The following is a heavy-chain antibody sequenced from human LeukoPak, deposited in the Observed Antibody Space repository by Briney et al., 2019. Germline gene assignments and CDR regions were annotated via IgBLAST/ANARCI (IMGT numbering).Heavy chain of an antibody. CDR2: IYPGDSDT. D-gene: IGHD3-22*01. CDR1: GYSFTSYW. J-gene: IGHJ4*02. CDR3: ARRWNYYDSSGYSPETGHFDY. V-gene: IGHV5-51*01. Sequence: GESLKISCKGSGYSFTSYWIGWVRQMPGKGLEWMRIIYPGDSDTRYSPSFQGQVTISADKSISTAYLQWSSLKASDTAMYYCARRWNYYDSSGYSPETGHFDYWGQGTLVTVSS.